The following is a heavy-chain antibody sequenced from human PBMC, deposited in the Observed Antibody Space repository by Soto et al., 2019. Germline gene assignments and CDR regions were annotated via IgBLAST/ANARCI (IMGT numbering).Heavy chain of an antibody. J-gene: IGHJ6*03. D-gene: IGHD3-10*01. CDR1: GGSISSYY. CDR2: IYYSGST. CDR3: ARDKGITMVRGVIFYYYYYMDV. V-gene: IGHV4-59*01. Sequence: SETLSLTCTVSGGSISSYYWSWIRQPPGKGLEWIGYIYYSGSTNYNPSLKSRVTISVDTSKNQFSLKLSSVTAADTAVYYCARDKGITMVRGVIFYYYYYMDVWGKGTTVTVSS.